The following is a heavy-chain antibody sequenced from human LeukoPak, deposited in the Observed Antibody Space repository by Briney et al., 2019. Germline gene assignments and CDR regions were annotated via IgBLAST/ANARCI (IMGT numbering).Heavy chain of an antibody. D-gene: IGHD6-6*01. V-gene: IGHV1-18*01. CDR3: ARDKNPKYSSSRRDWFDP. CDR2: ISAYNGNT. CDR1: GYTFTSYG. Sequence: ASVKVSCKASGYTFTSYGISWVRQAPGQGLEWMGWISAYNGNTNYAQKLQGRVTMTTDTSTSTAHMELRSLRSDDTAVYYCARDKNPKYSSSRRDWFDPWGQGTLVTVSS. J-gene: IGHJ5*02.